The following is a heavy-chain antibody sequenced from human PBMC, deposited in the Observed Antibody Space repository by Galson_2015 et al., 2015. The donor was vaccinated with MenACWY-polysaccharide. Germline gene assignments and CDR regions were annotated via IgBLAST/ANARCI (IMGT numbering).Heavy chain of an antibody. Sequence: SLRLSCAASGFSFRSYWMSWVRQAPGKGLEWAADIKQAGSEEYYVDSVKGRFASSRDNARNSLYRQMNSLRAEDTAVYFCARDTGVSRTDDWSFDLWGRGSQVTVSS. V-gene: IGHV3-7*01. CDR2: IKQAGSEE. CDR3: ARDTGVSRTDDWSFDL. D-gene: IGHD1-7*01. CDR1: GFSFRSYW. J-gene: IGHJ2*01.